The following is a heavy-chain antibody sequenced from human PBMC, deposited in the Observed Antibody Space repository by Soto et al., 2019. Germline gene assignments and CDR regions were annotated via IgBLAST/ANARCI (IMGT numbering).Heavy chain of an antibody. CDR1: GFTFSSYA. V-gene: IGHV3-23*01. J-gene: IGHJ4*02. CDR3: AKGYVGGGSCYGPCYFDY. D-gene: IGHD2-15*01. Sequence: GGSLRLSCAASGFTFSSYAMSWVRQAPGKGLEWVSAISGSGGSTYYADSVKGRFTISRDNSKNKLYLQMNSLRAEDTTVYYCAKGYVGGGSCYGPCYFDYWGQGTLVTVSS. CDR2: ISGSGGST.